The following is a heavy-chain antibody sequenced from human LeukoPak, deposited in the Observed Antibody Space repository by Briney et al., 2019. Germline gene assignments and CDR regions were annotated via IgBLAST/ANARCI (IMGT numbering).Heavy chain of an antibody. D-gene: IGHD6-6*01. CDR3: ATDAEYRIAARKLDY. CDR1: GYIFTDHY. Sequence: ASVKLSCKTSGYIFTDHYMHWVRQAPGKGLEWMGRFDPEGGDTLYAEKFQGRVTITADTPTATSYMEVSSLTSEDTAVYYCATDAEYRIAARKLDYWGQGTLVTVSA. J-gene: IGHJ4*02. CDR2: FDPEGGDT. V-gene: IGHV1-69-2*01.